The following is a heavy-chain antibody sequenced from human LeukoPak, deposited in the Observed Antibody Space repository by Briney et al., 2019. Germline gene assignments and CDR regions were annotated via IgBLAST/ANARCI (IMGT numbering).Heavy chain of an antibody. Sequence: GGSLRLSCAASGFAFNTYAMHWVRRAPGQGLEWVALIWHDGSHKFYSNSVRGQFTISRDNSKNTVSLQMNNLRPEDTAVYYCAREILGSGSYPDFWGQGTLVTVS. CDR2: IWHDGSHK. V-gene: IGHV3-33*01. D-gene: IGHD3-10*01. CDR1: GFAFNTYA. CDR3: AREILGSGSYPDF. J-gene: IGHJ4*02.